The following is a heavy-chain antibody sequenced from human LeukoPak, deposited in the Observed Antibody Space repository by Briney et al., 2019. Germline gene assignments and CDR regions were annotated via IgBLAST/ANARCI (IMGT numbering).Heavy chain of an antibody. V-gene: IGHV3-7*04. CDR2: IKQDGSKK. CDR1: GFPFSSCW. D-gene: IGHD5-24*01. J-gene: IGHJ4*02. Sequence: WGSLRLSCVASGFPFSSCWMTWVRQAPGKGLEWVANIKQDGSKKSYVDSVKGRFTISRDNAKNSLYLQMNSLRAEDTAIYYCTRVGYIDEGIDYWGQGTLVTVSS. CDR3: TRVGYIDEGIDY.